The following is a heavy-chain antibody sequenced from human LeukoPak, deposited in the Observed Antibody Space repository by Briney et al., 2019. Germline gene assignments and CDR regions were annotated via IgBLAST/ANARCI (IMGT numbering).Heavy chain of an antibody. CDR2: IYYSGST. Sequence: SSETLSLTCTVSGGSISSYYWSWIRQPPGKGLEWIGYIYYSGSTNYNPAFKSRVTLSVDTSKSQFSLRLNSVTASDTAVYYCANSYDGKIVPFDNWGQGTLVTVSS. J-gene: IGHJ4*02. D-gene: IGHD4-23*01. V-gene: IGHV4-59*08. CDR3: ANSYDGKIVPFDN. CDR1: GGSISSYY.